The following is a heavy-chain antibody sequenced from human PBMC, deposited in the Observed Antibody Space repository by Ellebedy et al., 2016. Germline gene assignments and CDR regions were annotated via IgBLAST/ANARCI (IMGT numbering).Heavy chain of an antibody. CDR3: AREIPPDMNWFDS. CDR1: DGSMNNNC. D-gene: IGHD2-2*01. V-gene: IGHV4-59*01. Sequence: SETLSLXXTVSDGSMNNNCWSWIRQPPGKGLEWVGYVCHSGSPNNNPSLKSRLIMSLDTSKKQFSLELSSVTAADTAVYYCAREIPPDMNWFDSWGQGTLVTVSS. J-gene: IGHJ5*01. CDR2: VCHSGSP.